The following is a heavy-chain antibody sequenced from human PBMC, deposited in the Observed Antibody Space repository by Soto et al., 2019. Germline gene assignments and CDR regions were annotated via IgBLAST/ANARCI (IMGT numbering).Heavy chain of an antibody. D-gene: IGHD3-16*02. CDR1: GFPFSNYA. J-gene: IGHJ4*02. V-gene: IGHV3-23*01. CDR2: ISGNTGHA. Sequence: EVQMLESGGGLVQPGGSLRLSCAASGFPFSNYAMTWVRQAPGKVLEWVSGISGNTGHAFYADSVEGRFTISRDNSKNTLYLQMDTLRAEDTAVYYCARAPTEYIWGSYLRYFEYWGRGTLVTVSP. CDR3: ARAPTEYIWGSYLRYFEY.